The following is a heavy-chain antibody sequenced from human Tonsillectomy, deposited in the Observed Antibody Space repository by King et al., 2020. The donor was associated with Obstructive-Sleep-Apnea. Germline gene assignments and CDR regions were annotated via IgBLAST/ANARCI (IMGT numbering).Heavy chain of an antibody. CDR3: VRDDTYADSMGYYYCHGMDV. V-gene: IGHV3-7*01. CDR1: GFTFSTYW. Sequence: VQLVESGGGLVQPGGSLRLSCAASGFTFSTYWMSWVRQAPGKGLEWVANIKEDGSEKNYVDSVKGRFTISRDNAKSSLYLQMNSLRAEDTAVYYCVRDDTYADSMGYYYCHGMDVWGQGTTVTVSS. J-gene: IGHJ6*02. CDR2: IKEDGSEK. D-gene: IGHD4-17*01.